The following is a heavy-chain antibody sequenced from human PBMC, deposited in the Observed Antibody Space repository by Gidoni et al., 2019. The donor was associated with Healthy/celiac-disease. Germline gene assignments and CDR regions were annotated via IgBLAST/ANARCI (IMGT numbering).Heavy chain of an antibody. CDR2: ISGSGGST. J-gene: IGHJ4*02. Sequence: EVQLLESGGGVVQPGGSLRLPCAASGFTFSSYAMSWVRQAPGKGLEWVSAISGSGGSTFYADSVKGRFTISRDNSKNTLYLQMNSLRAEDTAVYYCAKGRPYYDSSGGDYWGQGTLVTVSS. CDR3: AKGRPYYDSSGGDY. CDR1: GFTFSSYA. V-gene: IGHV3-23*01. D-gene: IGHD3-22*01.